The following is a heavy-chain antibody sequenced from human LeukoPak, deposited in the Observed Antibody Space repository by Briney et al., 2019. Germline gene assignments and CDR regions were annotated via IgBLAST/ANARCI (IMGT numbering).Heavy chain of an antibody. CDR1: GGSMSPYH. D-gene: IGHD2-15*01. Sequence: PSETLSLTCTVSGGSMSPYHWGWIRQPPGKGLEWTGYIYYSGSTNYNPSLKSRVTISVDTSKNQVSLRLSSVTAADTAVYYCARHPFATPFDYWGRGTLLTVSS. CDR2: IYYSGST. CDR3: ARHPFATPFDY. V-gene: IGHV4-59*08. J-gene: IGHJ4*02.